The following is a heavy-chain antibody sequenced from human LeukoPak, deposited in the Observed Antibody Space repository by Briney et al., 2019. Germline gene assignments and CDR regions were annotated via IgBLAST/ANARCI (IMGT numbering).Heavy chain of an antibody. CDR2: ISWNSGSI. Sequence: PGRSLRLSCAASGFTFDDYAMHWVRQAPGKGLEWVSGISWNSGSIGYADSVKGRFTISRDNAKNSLYLRMNSLRAEDMALYYCAKGGLDDAFDIWGQGTMVTVSS. D-gene: IGHD3-16*01. CDR1: GFTFDDYA. CDR3: AKGGLDDAFDI. V-gene: IGHV3-9*03. J-gene: IGHJ3*02.